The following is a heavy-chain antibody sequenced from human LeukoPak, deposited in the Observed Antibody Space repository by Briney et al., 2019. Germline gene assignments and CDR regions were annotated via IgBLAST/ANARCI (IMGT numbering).Heavy chain of an antibody. CDR3: AKDLLGYCSSTSCSYFDY. Sequence: GGSLRLSCGFTFSSYGIHWVRQAPGKGLEWVAVISYDGSNKYYADSVKGRFTISRDNSKNTLYLQMNSLRAEDTAVYYCAKDLLGYCSSTSCSYFDYWGQGTLVTVSS. CDR2: ISYDGSNK. D-gene: IGHD2-2*01. CDR1: FTFSSYG. J-gene: IGHJ4*02. V-gene: IGHV3-30*18.